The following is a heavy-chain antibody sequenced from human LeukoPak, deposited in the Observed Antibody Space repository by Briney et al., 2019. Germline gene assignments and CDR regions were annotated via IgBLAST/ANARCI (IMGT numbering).Heavy chain of an antibody. CDR3: AKVQTEVSDNAFDI. CDR2: LRYDGSKE. J-gene: IGHJ3*02. D-gene: IGHD3-9*01. Sequence: GGSLRLSCAASGFTFSRYSMNWVRQAPGRGLEWVAFLRYDGSKEYYLDSVKGRFTISRDNSQNTLYLQMNSLRAEDTAVYYCAKVQTEVSDNAFDIWGQGTMVTVSS. V-gene: IGHV3-30*02. CDR1: GFTFSRYS.